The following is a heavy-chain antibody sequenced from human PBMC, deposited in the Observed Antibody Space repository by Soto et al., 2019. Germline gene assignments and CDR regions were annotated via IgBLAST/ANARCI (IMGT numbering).Heavy chain of an antibody. V-gene: IGHV3-48*01. Sequence: EVQLVESGGGLVQPGGSLRLSCAASGFTFSSYSMNWVRQAPGKGLEWVSYISSSSSTIYYADSVKGRFTISRDNAKNSLYLQMNSLRAEDTAVYYCATDHRLDDILTGYLFDYWGQGTLVTVSS. J-gene: IGHJ4*02. CDR2: ISSSSSTI. D-gene: IGHD3-9*01. CDR3: ATDHRLDDILTGYLFDY. CDR1: GFTFSSYS.